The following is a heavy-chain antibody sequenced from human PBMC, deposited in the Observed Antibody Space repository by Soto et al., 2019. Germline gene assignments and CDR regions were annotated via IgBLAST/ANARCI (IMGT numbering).Heavy chain of an antibody. CDR1: GGSISTYF. Sequence: QVQLQESGPGLMKPSETLTLNCTVSGGSISTYFWSWIRQPPGKGLEWIGYIYYRGTTNFNPSLKSRVTMSVDTSKNQFSLRVTSVTAADTAVYYCARGQGQLRFDPWGQGTLVTVSS. CDR2: IYYRGTT. J-gene: IGHJ5*02. CDR3: ARGQGQLRFDP. V-gene: IGHV4-59*01. D-gene: IGHD1-1*01.